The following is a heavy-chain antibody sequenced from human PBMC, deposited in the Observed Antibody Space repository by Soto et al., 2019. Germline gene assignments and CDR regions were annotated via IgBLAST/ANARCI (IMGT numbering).Heavy chain of an antibody. D-gene: IGHD3-10*01. J-gene: IGHJ6*02. CDR1: GGSFSGYY. Sequence: SETLSLTCAVYGGSFSGYYWSWIRQPPGKGLEWIGEINHSGSTNYNPSLKSRVTISVDTSKNQFSLKLSSVTAADTAVYYCARVVYYYGSGSSSPLHYGMDVWGQGTTVTVSS. CDR3: ARVVYYYGSGSSSPLHYGMDV. CDR2: INHSGST. V-gene: IGHV4-34*01.